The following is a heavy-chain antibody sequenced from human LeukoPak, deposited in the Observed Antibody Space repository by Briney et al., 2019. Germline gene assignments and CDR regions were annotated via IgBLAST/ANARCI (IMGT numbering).Heavy chain of an antibody. CDR3: ATTATIRSGSYYDY. D-gene: IGHD1-26*01. CDR1: GYTFTGYY. CDR2: INPNSGGT. J-gene: IGHJ4*02. Sequence: ASVKVSCKASGYTFTGYYMHWVRQAPGQGLEWMGWINPNSGGTNYAQKFQGRVTMTRDTSISTAYMELSRLRSDDTAVYYCATTATIRSGSYYDYWGQGTLVTVSS. V-gene: IGHV1-2*02.